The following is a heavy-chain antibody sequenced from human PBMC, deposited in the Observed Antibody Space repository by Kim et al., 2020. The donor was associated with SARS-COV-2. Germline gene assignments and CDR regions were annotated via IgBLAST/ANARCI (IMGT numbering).Heavy chain of an antibody. CDR3: ARARLRPRCEYSSSCRIFDY. J-gene: IGHJ4*02. Sequence: SETLSLTCAVYGGSFSGYYWSWIRQPPGKGLEWIGEINHSGSTNYNPSLKSRVTISVDTSKNQFSLKLSSVTAADTAVYYCARARLRPRCEYSSSCRIFDYWGQGTLVTVSS. CDR2: INHSGST. D-gene: IGHD6-13*01. V-gene: IGHV4-34*01. CDR1: GGSFSGYY.